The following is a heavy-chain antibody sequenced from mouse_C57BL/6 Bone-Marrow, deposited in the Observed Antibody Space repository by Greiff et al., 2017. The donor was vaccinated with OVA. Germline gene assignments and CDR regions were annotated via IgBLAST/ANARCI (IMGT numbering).Heavy chain of an antibody. J-gene: IGHJ3*01. D-gene: IGHD3-2*02. V-gene: IGHV1-74*01. CDR3: ATQTAQATTWFAY. CDR2: IHPSDSDP. Sequence: QVQLQQPGAELVKPGASVKVSCKASGYTFTSYWMHWVKQRPGQGLEWIGRIHPSDSDPNYNQKFKGKATLTVDKSSSTAYMQLSSLKSEDSAVYYCATQTAQATTWFAYWGQGTLVTVSA. CDR1: GYTFTSYW.